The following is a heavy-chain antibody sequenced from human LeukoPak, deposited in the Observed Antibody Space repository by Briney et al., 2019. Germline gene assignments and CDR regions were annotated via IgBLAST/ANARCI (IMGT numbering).Heavy chain of an antibody. CDR1: VFTFSSHA. V-gene: IGHV3-30-3*01. D-gene: IGHD3-10*01. Sequence: GGSLRLSRAPSVFTFSSHAMNCVRQAPGKGLGWVAVISYDGSNKYYADSVKGRFTTARDNSKNTLYLQMNSLRTEDTALYYCARDGSYRAMDVWGQGTTVTVSS. CDR2: ISYDGSNK. CDR3: ARDGSYRAMDV. J-gene: IGHJ6*02.